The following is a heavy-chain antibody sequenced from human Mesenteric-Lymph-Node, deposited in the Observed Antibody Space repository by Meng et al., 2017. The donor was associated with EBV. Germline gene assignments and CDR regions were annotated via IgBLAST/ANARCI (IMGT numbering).Heavy chain of an antibody. V-gene: IGHV4-30-4*08. Sequence: QVQLQASGPGLVKPSQTLSLTCAVSGGSFNNGDYYWSWVRQPPGRGLEWIGCISYSGSTHYNPSLNSRVTISVDTSTDQFSLKLSSVTAADTAVYYCTRDGGALAADSWGQGTLVTVSS. CDR1: GGSFNNGDYY. D-gene: IGHD6-19*01. J-gene: IGHJ4*02. CDR2: ISYSGST. CDR3: TRDGGALAADS.